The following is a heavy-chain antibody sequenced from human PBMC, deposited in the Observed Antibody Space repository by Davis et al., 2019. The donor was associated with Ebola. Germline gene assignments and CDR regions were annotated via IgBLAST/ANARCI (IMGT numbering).Heavy chain of an antibody. CDR3: ARDGGEWELLLDFDY. CDR1: GGSISSGGYY. CDR2: IRSGGTYT. J-gene: IGHJ4*02. Sequence: LSLTCTVSGGSISSGGYYWSWIRQHPGKGLEWFSYIRSGGTYTKYPDGVKGRFTISRDNAKKSLYLQMNSLRAEDTAVYYCARDGGEWELLLDFDYWGQGTLVTVSS. V-gene: IGHV3-11*06. D-gene: IGHD1-26*01.